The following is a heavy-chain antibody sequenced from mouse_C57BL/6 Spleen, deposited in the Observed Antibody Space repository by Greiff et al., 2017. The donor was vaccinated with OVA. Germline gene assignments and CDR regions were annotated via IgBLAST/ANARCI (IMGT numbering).Heavy chain of an antibody. CDR1: GYSITSGYY. J-gene: IGHJ4*01. V-gene: IGHV3-6*01. CDR3: ARDGGTGAMDY. CDR2: ISYDGSN. Sequence: ESGPGLVKPSQSLSLTCSVTGYSITSGYYWNWIRQFPGNKLEWMGYISYDGSNNYNPSLKNRISITRDTSKNQFFLKLNSVTTEDTATYYCARDGGTGAMDYWGQGTSVTVSS. D-gene: IGHD3-3*01.